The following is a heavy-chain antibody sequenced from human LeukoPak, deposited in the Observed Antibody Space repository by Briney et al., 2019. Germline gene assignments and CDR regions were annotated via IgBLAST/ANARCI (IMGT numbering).Heavy chain of an antibody. CDR1: GGSFSGYY. D-gene: IGHD3-3*01. CDR3: AGSMGGFGMVTPFDY. Sequence: SETLSLTCAVYGGSFSGYYWSWIRQPPGKGLEWIGEINHSGSTNYNPSLKSRVTISVDTSKNQFSLKLSSVTAADTAVYYCAGSMGGFGMVTPFDYWGQGTLVTVSS. V-gene: IGHV4-34*01. J-gene: IGHJ4*02. CDR2: INHSGST.